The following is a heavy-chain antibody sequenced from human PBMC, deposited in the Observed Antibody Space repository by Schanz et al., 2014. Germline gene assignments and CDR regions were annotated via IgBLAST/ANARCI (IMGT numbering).Heavy chain of an antibody. V-gene: IGHV1-18*01. Sequence: VQLEQSGAEVKKPGSSVKVSCKASGYTFISYGISWVRQAPGQGLEWLGWISGSNGNTNYTQKFQGRVTMTIDPYTSTAYMELRSLRSEDTAVYYCASSGAGYSSSWDFDYWGQGTLVTVSS. CDR1: GYTFISYG. CDR3: ASSGAGYSSSWDFDY. J-gene: IGHJ4*02. CDR2: ISGSNGNT. D-gene: IGHD6-13*01.